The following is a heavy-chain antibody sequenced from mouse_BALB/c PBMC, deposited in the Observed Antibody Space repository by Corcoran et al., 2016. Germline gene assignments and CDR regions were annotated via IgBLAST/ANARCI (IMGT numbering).Heavy chain of an antibody. J-gene: IGHJ3*01. V-gene: IGHV1-18*01. CDR2: INPNNGGT. CDR1: GYTFSDYN. Sequence: EVLLQQSGPELVKPGASVKIPCKASGYTFSDYNMDWVKQSHGKSLEWIGDINPNNGGTIYNQKFKGKATLTVDKSSSTAYMELRSLTSEDTAVYYCAGTDYGNYGWFAYWGQGTLVTVSA. CDR3: AGTDYGNYGWFAY. D-gene: IGHD2-1*01.